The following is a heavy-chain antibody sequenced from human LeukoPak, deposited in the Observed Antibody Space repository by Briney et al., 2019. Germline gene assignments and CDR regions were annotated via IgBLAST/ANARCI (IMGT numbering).Heavy chain of an antibody. CDR2: INHSGST. Sequence: SETLSITCAVYGGSFSGYYWSWIRQPPGKGLEWIGEINHSGSTNYNPSLKSRVTISVDTSKNQFSLKLSSVTAADTAVYYCARGLVGDFWSGPFDYWGQGTLVTVSS. CDR1: GGSFSGYY. D-gene: IGHD3-3*01. CDR3: ARGLVGDFWSGPFDY. J-gene: IGHJ4*02. V-gene: IGHV4-34*01.